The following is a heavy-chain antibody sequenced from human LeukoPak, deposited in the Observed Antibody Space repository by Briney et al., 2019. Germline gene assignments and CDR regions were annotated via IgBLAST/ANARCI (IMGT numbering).Heavy chain of an antibody. CDR1: GFTFSSYG. CDR2: IWYDGSNK. V-gene: IGHV3-33*01. D-gene: IGHD3-22*01. J-gene: IGHJ5*02. CDR3: ARDRRYYDSSGYYYNWFDP. Sequence: GGSLRLSCAASGFTFSSYGMHWVRQAPGKGLEWVAVIWYDGSNKYYADSVKGRFTISRDNSKNTLYLQMNSLRAEDTAVYYCARDRRYYDSSGYYYNWFDPWGQGTLVTVSS.